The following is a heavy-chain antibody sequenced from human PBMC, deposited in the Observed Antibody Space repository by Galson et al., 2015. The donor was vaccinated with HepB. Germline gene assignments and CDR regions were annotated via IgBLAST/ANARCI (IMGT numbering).Heavy chain of an antibody. D-gene: IGHD3-9*01. CDR2: TYYRSKWYN. Sequence: CAISGDSVSSNSAAWNWIRQSPSRGLEWLGRTYYRSKWYNDYAVSVKSRITINPDTSKNQFSLQLNSVTPEDTAVYYCARELRYFDWLLSNWYFDLWGRGTLVTVSS. V-gene: IGHV6-1*01. CDR3: ARELRYFDWLLSNWYFDL. J-gene: IGHJ2*01. CDR1: GDSVSSNSAA.